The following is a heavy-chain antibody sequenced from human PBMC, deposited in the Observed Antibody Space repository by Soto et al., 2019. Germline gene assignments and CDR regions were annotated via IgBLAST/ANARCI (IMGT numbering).Heavy chain of an antibody. Sequence: PSETLSLTCTVSGDSVWTYYWSWIRQPPGKGLEWIGYVYDSGSTNRNPSLRSRVTISVDTSKNQFSLKLSSVTAADAAVSYCARGVNWDADFYFDYWGQGTLVTVSS. J-gene: IGHJ4*02. V-gene: IGHV4-59*02. CDR2: VYDSGST. CDR1: GDSVWTYY. D-gene: IGHD7-27*01. CDR3: ARGVNWDADFYFDY.